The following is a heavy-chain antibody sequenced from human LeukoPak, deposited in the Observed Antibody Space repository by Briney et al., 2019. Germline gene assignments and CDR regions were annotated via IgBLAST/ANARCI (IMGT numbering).Heavy chain of an antibody. J-gene: IGHJ4*02. CDR3: AKTRPLDSSSWSHGDY. CDR1: GLTFSTYS. V-gene: IGHV3-23*01. Sequence: GGSLRLSCEVSGLTFSTYSMNWVRQAPGKGLEWVSAISGSGDSTYYGDSVKGRFTISRDNSKNTLYLLMNSLRAEDTAVYYCAKTRPLDSSSWSHGDYWGQGTLVTVSS. D-gene: IGHD6-13*01. CDR2: ISGSGDST.